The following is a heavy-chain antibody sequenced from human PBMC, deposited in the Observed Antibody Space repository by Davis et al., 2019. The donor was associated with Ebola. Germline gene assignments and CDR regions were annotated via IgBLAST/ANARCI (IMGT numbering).Heavy chain of an antibody. Sequence: SETLSLTCAVYGGSFSSYYWGWIRQPPGKGLEWIGSIYYSGSTYYNPSLKSRVTISVDTSKNQFSLKLSSVTAADTAVYYCARHWIIYDSVGWFDPWGQGTLVTVSS. V-gene: IGHV4-39*01. CDR2: IYYSGST. CDR3: ARHWIIYDSVGWFDP. J-gene: IGHJ5*02. CDR1: GGSFSSYY. D-gene: IGHD3-22*01.